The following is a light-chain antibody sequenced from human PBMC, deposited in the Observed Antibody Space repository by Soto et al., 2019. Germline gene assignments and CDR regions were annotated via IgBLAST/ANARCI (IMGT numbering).Light chain of an antibody. CDR3: QQYSNLWT. J-gene: IGKJ1*01. CDR1: QSVSSSY. Sequence: EIVMTQTPATLSVSPGERATLSCRASQSVSSSYLAWYQQKPGXDPXXLIYGASSRATGIPDRFSGSGSGTDFPLSINRLEPEDSAVYYCQQYSNLWTFGQGTKVDIK. V-gene: IGKV3-20*01. CDR2: GAS.